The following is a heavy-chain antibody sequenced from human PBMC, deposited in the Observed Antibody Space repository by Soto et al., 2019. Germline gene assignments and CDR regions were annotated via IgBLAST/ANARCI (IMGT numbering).Heavy chain of an antibody. CDR2: IIPMFATP. J-gene: IGHJ4*02. D-gene: IGHD2-15*01. CDR1: GGTFSSDS. V-gene: IGHV1-69*12. CDR3: ARSGGLDRDFNY. Sequence: QVQLVQSGAEVKKPGSSVKVSCKASGGTFSSDSFSWVRQAPGQGLEWMGGIIPMFATPIYAQKFQDRVTITADESTSTAYLQLSSLRSGDTAVYYCARSGGLDRDFNYWGQGSLVTVSS.